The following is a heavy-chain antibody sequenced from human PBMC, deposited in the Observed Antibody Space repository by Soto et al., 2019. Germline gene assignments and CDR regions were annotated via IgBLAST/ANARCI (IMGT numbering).Heavy chain of an antibody. CDR2: ISYDGTNK. CDR1: GFTVSSYG. J-gene: IGHJ6*02. V-gene: IGHV3-30*18. CDR3: AKDYDSSGPYPNYYYYYGMDV. D-gene: IGHD3-22*01. Sequence: GGSLRLSCAASGFTVSSYGMHWVRQAPGKGLEWVAVISYDGTNKYYADSVKGRFTISRDNSKNTLYLQMNSLRAEDTAVYYCAKDYDSSGPYPNYYYYYGMDVWGQGTTVTVSS.